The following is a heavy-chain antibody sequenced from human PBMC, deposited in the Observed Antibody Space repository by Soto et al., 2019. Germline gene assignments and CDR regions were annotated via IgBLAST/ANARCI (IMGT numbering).Heavy chain of an antibody. CDR2: IHHSGST. D-gene: IGHD3-3*01. CDR3: ARGVDSWSGYLF. J-gene: IGHJ4*02. Sequence: PSETLSLTCALYGGPFDGYYWSWIRQSPGKGLEWIGEIHHSGSTKYNPSLKSRVSLSVDTYTKQFSLKMTSMTAADRGVYYCARGVDSWSGYLFWGQGTPVTVSS. CDR1: GGPFDGYY. V-gene: IGHV4-34*01.